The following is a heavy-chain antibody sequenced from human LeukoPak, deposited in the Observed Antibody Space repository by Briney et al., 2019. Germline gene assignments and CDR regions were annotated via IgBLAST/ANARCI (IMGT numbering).Heavy chain of an antibody. Sequence: SETLSLTCTVSGGSISSSSYYWGWIRQPPGKGLEWIGSIYYSGSTYYNPSLKSRVTISVDTSKNQFSLKLSSVTAADTAVYYCARDRNYYDSSGYPDYFDYWGQGTLVTVSS. CDR3: ARDRNYYDSSGYPDYFDY. V-gene: IGHV4-39*07. CDR2: IYYSGST. J-gene: IGHJ4*02. CDR1: GGSISSSSYY. D-gene: IGHD3-22*01.